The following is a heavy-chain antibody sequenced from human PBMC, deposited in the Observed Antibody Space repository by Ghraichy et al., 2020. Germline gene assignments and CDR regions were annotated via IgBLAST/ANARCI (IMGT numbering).Heavy chain of an antibody. CDR2: IYYIGRT. D-gene: IGHD2-2*01. J-gene: IGHJ4*02. CDR3: ASLDCSSTSCYVGYYFES. Sequence: SETLSLTCSVSGASISGTGFYWGWIRQPPGKGLEWIGNIYYIGRTHYKPSLESRVTISVDTPKNQFSLKLSSVTASDTAVYYCASLDCSSTSCYVGYYFESWGQGTLVTVSS. V-gene: IGHV4-39*01. CDR1: GASISGTGFY.